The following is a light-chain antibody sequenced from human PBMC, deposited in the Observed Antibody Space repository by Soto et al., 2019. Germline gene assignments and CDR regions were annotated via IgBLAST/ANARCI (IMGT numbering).Light chain of an antibody. CDR2: GAS. V-gene: IGKV3-20*01. CDR3: QQYGSSRDT. Sequence: EIVLTQSPVTLSLSPGERATLSCRASQSVAGNSLAWYRHKPGQAPKLVIYGASSRSAGVPDRFVGSGSGTDFTLIISRLEPEDFAVYYCQQYGSSRDTFGQGTKLEIK. CDR1: QSVAGNS. J-gene: IGKJ2*01.